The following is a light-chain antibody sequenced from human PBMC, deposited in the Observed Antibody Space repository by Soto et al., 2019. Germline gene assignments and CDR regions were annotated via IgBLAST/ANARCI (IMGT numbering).Light chain of an antibody. J-gene: IGKJ4*01. CDR3: LQHNSYPLT. V-gene: IGKV1-17*01. CDR2: AAS. Sequence: DIQMTQSPSSLSASVGDRVTITCRASQGIRNGLGWDQQKPGKAPKRLIYAASSLQSGVPSRFSGSGSGTEFALTISSLQPEDFATYYCLQHNSYPLTFGGGTKVEIK. CDR1: QGIRNG.